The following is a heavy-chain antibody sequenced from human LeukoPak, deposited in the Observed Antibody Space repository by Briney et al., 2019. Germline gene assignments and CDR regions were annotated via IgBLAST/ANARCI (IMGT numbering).Heavy chain of an antibody. CDR3: ASQFMVRGVIMTSAFDY. Sequence: GGSLRLSCAASGFTFSSYSMNWVRQAPGKGLEWVSSISSSSSYIYYADSVKGRFTISRDNAKNSLYLQMNSLRAEDTAVYYCASQFMVRGVIMTSAFDYWGQGTLVTVSS. CDR2: ISSSSSYI. V-gene: IGHV3-21*01. CDR1: GFTFSSYS. D-gene: IGHD3-10*01. J-gene: IGHJ4*02.